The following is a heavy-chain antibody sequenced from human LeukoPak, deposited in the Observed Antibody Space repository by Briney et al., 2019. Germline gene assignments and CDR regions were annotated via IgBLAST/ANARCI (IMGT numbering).Heavy chain of an antibody. Sequence: SQTLSLTCALSGDIVSSNSAAWDWSRQSRSRGLEWLVRTYYRSKLYNDYAVSVKSRITINPDTSKNQFSLQLNSVTPEDTAVYYCARLLAAAGLYYFDYWGQGTLVTVSS. CDR3: ARLLAAAGLYYFDY. CDR1: GDIVSSNSAA. V-gene: IGHV6-1*01. J-gene: IGHJ4*02. D-gene: IGHD6-13*01. CDR2: TYYRSKLYN.